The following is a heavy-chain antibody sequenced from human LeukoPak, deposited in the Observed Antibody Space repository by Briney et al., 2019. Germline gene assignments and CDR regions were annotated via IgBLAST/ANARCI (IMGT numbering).Heavy chain of an antibody. Sequence: ASVKVSCKASGYNFMSYGMHWVRQAPGQGLEWMGWINTITGNPTYAQGFTGRFVFSLDTSVSTAYLQISSLKAEDTAVYYCARVDGDYIRDYYYYYMDVWGKGTTVTVSS. CDR1: GYNFMSYG. D-gene: IGHD4-17*01. V-gene: IGHV7-4-1*02. CDR2: INTITGNP. J-gene: IGHJ6*03. CDR3: ARVDGDYIRDYYYYYMDV.